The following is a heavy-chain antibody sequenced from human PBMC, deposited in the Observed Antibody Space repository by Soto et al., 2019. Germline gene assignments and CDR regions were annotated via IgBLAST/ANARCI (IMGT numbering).Heavy chain of an antibody. CDR1: GGSISSSYW. CDR3: VTSLNYDFWRDGGRHYYFDY. V-gene: IGHV4-4*02. Sequence: QVQLQESGPGLVTPSGTLSLTCAVSGGSISSSYWWNWVRQPPGKGLEWIGKIYHSGSTNYNPSLKNRVTISVDKATTPFSLRLSSVTAADTAVYFCVTSLNYDFWRDGGRHYYFDYWGQVPLVTVSS. CDR2: IYHSGST. D-gene: IGHD3-3*01. J-gene: IGHJ4*02.